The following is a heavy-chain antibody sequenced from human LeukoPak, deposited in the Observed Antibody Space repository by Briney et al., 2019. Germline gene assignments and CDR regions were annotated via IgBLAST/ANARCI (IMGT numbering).Heavy chain of an antibody. J-gene: IGHJ4*02. CDR2: ISYDGSNK. CDR1: GFTFSSYA. V-gene: IGHV3-30*04. Sequence: GGSLRLSCAASGFTFSSYAMHWVRQAPGKGLEGVAVISYDGSNKYYADSVKGRFTISRDNSKNTLYLQMNSLRAEDTAVYYCAILAVAGPIDYWGQGTLVTVSS. CDR3: AILAVAGPIDY. D-gene: IGHD6-19*01.